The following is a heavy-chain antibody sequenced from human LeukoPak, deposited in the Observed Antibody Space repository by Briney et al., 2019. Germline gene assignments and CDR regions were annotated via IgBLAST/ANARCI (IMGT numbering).Heavy chain of an antibody. J-gene: IGHJ4*02. CDR1: DFPYSYYE. V-gene: IGHV3-48*03. CDR2: ISIIGNTI. D-gene: IGHD3-10*01. CDR3: ARGAQFYGSASFDY. Sequence: PGGSLRLSCTASDFPYSYYEMNWVRQAPGKGLEWVSYISIIGNTIYYADSVKGRFTISRDNAKNSLYLRLNSLRAENTAPYSFARGAQFYGSASFDYWGRGTLVTVSS.